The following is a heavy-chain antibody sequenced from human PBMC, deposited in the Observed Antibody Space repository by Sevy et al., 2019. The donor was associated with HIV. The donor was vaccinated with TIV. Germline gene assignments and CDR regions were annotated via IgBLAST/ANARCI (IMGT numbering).Heavy chain of an antibody. J-gene: IGHJ4*02. CDR1: GYSFTSHL. Sequence: GESLKISCQGSGYSFTSHLIGWVRHMPGKGLEWRGIIYPEDSETRYSPSFQGQVTFSADMSISTAYLQWSSLKASDTAMYYCASSRAGYCDSSGYYIYWGQGTLVTVSS. D-gene: IGHD3-22*01. CDR2: IYPEDSET. V-gene: IGHV5-51*01. CDR3: ASSRAGYCDSSGYYIY.